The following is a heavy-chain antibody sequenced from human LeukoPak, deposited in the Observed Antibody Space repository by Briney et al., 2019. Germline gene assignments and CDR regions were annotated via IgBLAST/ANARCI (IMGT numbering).Heavy chain of an antibody. V-gene: IGHV3-21*01. CDR3: AKEFPSAIYGMDV. J-gene: IGHJ6*02. CDR2: ISSGSGGHI. Sequence: GGSLRLSCAASGFTFSSYAMSWLRQAPGKGLEWISSISSGSGGHILYVDSVKGRFTISRDNAKNSLYLQMDSLTAEDTAVYYCAKEFPSAIYGMDVWGQGTTVTVSS. CDR1: GFTFSSYA. D-gene: IGHD3-10*01.